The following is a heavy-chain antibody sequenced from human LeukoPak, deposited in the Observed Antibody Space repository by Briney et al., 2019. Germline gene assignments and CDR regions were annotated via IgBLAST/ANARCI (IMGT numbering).Heavy chain of an antibody. CDR1: GGSISSNY. D-gene: IGHD3-22*01. CDR3: ARLVYYYDSSGYYYGAFDI. CDR2: IYYSGST. J-gene: IGHJ3*02. Sequence: SETLSLTCTVSGGSISSNYWSWIRQPPGKGLEWIGYIYYSGSTNHNPSLKSRVTISVDTSKNQFSLKLSFVTAADTAVYYGARLVYYYDSSGYYYGAFDIWGQGTMVTVSS. V-gene: IGHV4-59*08.